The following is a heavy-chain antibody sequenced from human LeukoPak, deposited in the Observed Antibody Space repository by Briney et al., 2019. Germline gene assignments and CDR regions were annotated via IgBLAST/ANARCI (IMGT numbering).Heavy chain of an antibody. CDR2: ISYDGSTK. D-gene: IGHD6-19*01. CDR1: GFTFSNYA. J-gene: IGHJ4*02. CDR3: AREQGQQWRRFDS. V-gene: IGHV3-30-3*01. Sequence: GALRLSCADSGFTFSNYAMHWVRQTPGKGLEWVAVISYDGSTKDYADSVKGRFTISRDNSENTLYLQMDSLTTEDTGVYYCAREQGQQWRRFDSWGQGSPVTVSS.